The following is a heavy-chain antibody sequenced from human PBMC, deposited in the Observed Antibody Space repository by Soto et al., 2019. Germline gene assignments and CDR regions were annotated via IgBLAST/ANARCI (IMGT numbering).Heavy chain of an antibody. Sequence: PGESLKISCQGSGYSFANYWIGWVRQMPGKGLEWMGIIYPGDSDTRYSPSFQGQVTISADKSISTAYLQWSSLKASDTAMYYCASGSISARGHYYYGMDVWGQGPTVTVSS. J-gene: IGHJ6*02. V-gene: IGHV5-51*01. CDR2: IYPGDSDT. CDR1: GYSFANYW. D-gene: IGHD6-6*01. CDR3: ASGSISARGHYYYGMDV.